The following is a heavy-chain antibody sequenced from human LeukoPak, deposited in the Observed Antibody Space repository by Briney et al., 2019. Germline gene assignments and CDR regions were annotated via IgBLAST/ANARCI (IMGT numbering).Heavy chain of an antibody. V-gene: IGHV1-69*13. Sequence: ASVKVSCKASGGTFSSYAISWVRQAPGQGLEWMGGIIPIFGTANYAQKFQGRVTITADESTSTAYMELSSLRSEDTAVYYCARVGARSSHDAFDIWGQGTMVTVSS. J-gene: IGHJ3*02. D-gene: IGHD3-10*01. CDR1: GGTFSSYA. CDR2: IIPIFGTA. CDR3: ARVGARSSHDAFDI.